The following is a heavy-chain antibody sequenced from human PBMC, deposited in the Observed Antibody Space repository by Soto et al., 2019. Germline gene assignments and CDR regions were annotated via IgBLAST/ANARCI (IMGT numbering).Heavy chain of an antibody. V-gene: IGHV1-45*02. CDR3: ASGGAGPGPFTWELPDH. CDR1: GNTFTFRY. CDR2: ITPFNGDV. Sequence: QMQLVQSGAEVKKPGSTVTVSCKALGNTFTFRYLHWVRQAPGQALEWMGWITPFNGDVHYAQKFQERVTITRDRSINTAYMRMSSLRSEDTAMYYCASGGAGPGPFTWELPDHWGQGTLVTVSS. J-gene: IGHJ4*02. D-gene: IGHD1-26*01.